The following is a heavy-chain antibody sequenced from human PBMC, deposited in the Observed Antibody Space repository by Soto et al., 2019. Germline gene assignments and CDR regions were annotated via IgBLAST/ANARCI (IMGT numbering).Heavy chain of an antibody. CDR2: IYYSGST. CDR1: SGSISSGGYY. V-gene: IGHV4-31*03. D-gene: IGHD5-18*01. CDR3: ARWGDTDMVDY. Sequence: SETLSLTCTVSSGSISSGGYYWSWIRQHPGKGLEWIGYIYYSGSTYYNPSLKSRVTISVDTSKNQFSLKLSSVTAADTAVYYCARWGDTDMVDYWGQGTLVTVSS. J-gene: IGHJ4*02.